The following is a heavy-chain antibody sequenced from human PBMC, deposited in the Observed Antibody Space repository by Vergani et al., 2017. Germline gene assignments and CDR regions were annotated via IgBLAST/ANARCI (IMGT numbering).Heavy chain of an antibody. CDR2: ISSSGSTI. D-gene: IGHD2/OR15-2a*01. V-gene: IGHV3-48*03. CDR1: GFTFSSYE. J-gene: IGHJ5*02. CDR3: AREPQLVLNWFDP. Sequence: EVQLVESGGGLVQPGGSLRLSCAASGFTFSSYEMNWVRQAPGKGLEWVSYISSSGSTIYYADSVKGRFTISRDNAKNSLYLQMNSLRAEDTAVYYCAREPQLVLNWFDPWGQGTLVTVSS.